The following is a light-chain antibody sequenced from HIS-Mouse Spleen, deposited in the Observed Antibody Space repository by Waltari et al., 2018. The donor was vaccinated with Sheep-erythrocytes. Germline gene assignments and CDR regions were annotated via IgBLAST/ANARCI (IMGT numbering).Light chain of an antibody. V-gene: IGLV1-44*01. CDR3: AAWDDSLNGVV. J-gene: IGLJ2*01. CDR1: SSNIGSNS. CDR2: SNN. Sequence: QSVLTQPPSASGTPGQTVTTSCSGISSNIGSNSVNWYQQLPGTAPKLPIYSNNQRPSGVPDRFSGSKSGTSASLAISGLQSEDEADYYCAAWDDSLNGVVFGGGTKLTVL.